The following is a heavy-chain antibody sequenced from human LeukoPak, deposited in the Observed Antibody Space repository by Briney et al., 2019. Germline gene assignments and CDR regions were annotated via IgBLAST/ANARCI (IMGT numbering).Heavy chain of an antibody. CDR1: GFTFSSYG. J-gene: IGHJ6*03. V-gene: IGHV3-33*06. CDR3: AKGGSIAARGGWYYYYYMDV. CDR2: IWYDGSNK. D-gene: IGHD6-6*01. Sequence: GVSLRLSCAASGFTFSSYGMHWVRQAPGKGLEGVAGIWYDGSNKYYADSVKGRFTISRDNSKNTLYLKMNSLRAEDTAVYYCAKGGSIAARGGWYYYYYMDVWGKGTTVTVSS.